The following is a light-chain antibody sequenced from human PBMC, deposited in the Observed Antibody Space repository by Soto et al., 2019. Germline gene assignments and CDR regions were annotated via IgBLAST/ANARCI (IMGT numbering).Light chain of an antibody. CDR2: KAS. CDR1: QSISSW. V-gene: IGKV1-5*03. Sequence: DLQMTQSPSTLSASIGDRVTITCRASQSISSWLAWYQQKPGKAPKLLIYKASSLESGVPSRFSGSGSGTEFTLTISSLQPDDFAAYYCQQYSTYVWTFGQGTKVDIK. J-gene: IGKJ1*01. CDR3: QQYSTYVWT.